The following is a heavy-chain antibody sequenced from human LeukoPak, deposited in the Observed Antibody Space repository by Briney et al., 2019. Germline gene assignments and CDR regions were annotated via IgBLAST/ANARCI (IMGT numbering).Heavy chain of an antibody. V-gene: IGHV1-69*04. CDR3: ARDTNEEYSSSSDGLAV. CDR2: IAPFFGVA. J-gene: IGHJ6*02. CDR1: GGNFGNYV. D-gene: IGHD6-6*01. Sequence: SVKVSCKASGGNFGNYVIHWVRQAPGQGLEWMGRIAPFFGVANYAQTFQDRVTFTADKITNTAYMQISSLKSEDTAVYFCARDTNEEYSSSSDGLAVWGQGTTVTVSS.